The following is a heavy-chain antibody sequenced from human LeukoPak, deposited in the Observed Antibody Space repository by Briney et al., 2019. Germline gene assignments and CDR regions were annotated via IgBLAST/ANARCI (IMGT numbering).Heavy chain of an antibody. CDR1: GFTFSSYW. J-gene: IGHJ4*02. D-gene: IGHD5-24*01. V-gene: IGHV3-7*01. CDR3: ARETPRRGETRDGYR. Sequence: GGSLRLSCAASGFTFSSYWMSWVRQAPGKGLEWVANIKQDGSEKYYVDSVKGRFTISRDNPKNLLFLQINSLGVEDTAVYYCARETPRRGETRDGYRWGQGTLVTVSS. CDR2: IKQDGSEK.